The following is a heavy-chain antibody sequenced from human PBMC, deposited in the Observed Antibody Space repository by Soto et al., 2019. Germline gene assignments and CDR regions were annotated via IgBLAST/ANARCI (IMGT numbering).Heavy chain of an antibody. CDR3: ARDGGMASEPGYYYGMDV. CDR2: INSDGSNT. V-gene: IGHV3-74*01. D-gene: IGHD3-16*01. CDR1: GFTFSSYA. Sequence: GGSLRLSCAASGFTFSSYAMHWVRQAPGKGLVWVSRINSDGSNTSYADSVKGRFTISRDNAKNTLYLQMNSLRAEDTAVYYCARDGGMASEPGYYYGMDVWGQGTTVTVSS. J-gene: IGHJ6*02.